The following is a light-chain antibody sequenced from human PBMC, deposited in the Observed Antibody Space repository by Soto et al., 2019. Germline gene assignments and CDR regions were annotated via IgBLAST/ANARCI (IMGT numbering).Light chain of an antibody. Sequence: EIVLTQSPGTLSLSPGERATLSCRASQSVSSSYLAWYQQKPGQAPRLLIYGASTRATGIPARCSGSGCGTEFTLTISSLQSEDVAVYYCQQYNNWPWTFGQGTKVDIK. CDR2: GAS. V-gene: IGKV3-15*01. CDR1: QSVSSSY. J-gene: IGKJ1*01. CDR3: QQYNNWPWT.